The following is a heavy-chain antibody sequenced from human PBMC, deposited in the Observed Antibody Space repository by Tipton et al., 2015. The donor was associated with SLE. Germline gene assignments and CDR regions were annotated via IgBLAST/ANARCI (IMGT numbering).Heavy chain of an antibody. J-gene: IGHJ3*02. V-gene: IGHV4-39*07. CDR3: ARVKTDSVWGSSNDAFDI. CDR1: GGSISSSSYY. D-gene: IGHD3-16*01. CDR2: IYHSGST. Sequence: TLSLTCTVSGGSISSSSYYWGWIRQPPGKGLEWIGSIYHSGSTNYNPSLKSRVTISVDTSKNQFSLKLSSVTAADTAVYYCARVKTDSVWGSSNDAFDIWGQGTMVTVSS.